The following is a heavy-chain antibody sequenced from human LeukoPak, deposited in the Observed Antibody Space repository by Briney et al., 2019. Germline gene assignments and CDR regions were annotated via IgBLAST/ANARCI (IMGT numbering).Heavy chain of an antibody. V-gene: IGHV4-34*01. J-gene: IGHJ6*04. CDR1: GGSFSGYY. D-gene: IGHD3-10*01. CDR2: INHSGST. Sequence: SETLSLTCAVYGGSFSGYYWSWIRQPPGKGLEWIGEINHSGSTTYNPSLKSRVTISVDTSKNQFSLKLSSVTAADAAVYYCARGAILYYGSGSTAPYYYYYGMDVWGKGATVTVSS. CDR3: ARGAILYYGSGSTAPYYYYYGMDV.